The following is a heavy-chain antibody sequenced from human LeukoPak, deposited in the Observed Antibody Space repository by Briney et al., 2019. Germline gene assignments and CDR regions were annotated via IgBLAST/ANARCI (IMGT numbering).Heavy chain of an antibody. CDR1: GFTFSSYA. CDR2: ISGSGGST. J-gene: IGHJ4*02. Sequence: GGSLRLSCAASGFTFSSYAMSWVRQAPGKGLEWVSAISGSGGSTYYADSVKGRFTISRDNSKNTLYLQMNSLRAEDTAVYYCAKGTAGHSSSRYYFDYWGQGTLVTVSS. V-gene: IGHV3-23*01. CDR3: AKGTAGHSSSRYYFDY. D-gene: IGHD6-13*01.